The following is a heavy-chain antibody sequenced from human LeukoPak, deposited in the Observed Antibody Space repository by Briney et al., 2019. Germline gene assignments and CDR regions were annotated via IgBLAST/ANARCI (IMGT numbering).Heavy chain of an antibody. CDR3: ARSGYRPGFDY. D-gene: IGHD3-22*01. J-gene: IGHJ4*02. Sequence: GGSLRLSCAASGFTLSSYAMSWLRQAPGKGLEWISALTGGSGNTYYADSVKGRFTISRDNSKNTLYLQMNSLRAEDTAVYYCARSGYRPGFDYWGQGTLVTVSS. V-gene: IGHV3-23*01. CDR2: LTGGSGNT. CDR1: GFTLSSYA.